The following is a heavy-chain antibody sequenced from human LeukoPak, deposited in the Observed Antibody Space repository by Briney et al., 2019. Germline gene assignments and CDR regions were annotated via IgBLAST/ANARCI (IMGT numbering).Heavy chain of an antibody. D-gene: IGHD5-18*01. V-gene: IGHV3-15*01. J-gene: IGHJ6*03. CDR2: RKSKTDGGTT. CDR1: GFTFSNSW. CDR3: ATEGGYRYGFGYYYHYMDV. Sequence: PGGSLRLSCVASGFTFSNSWMSWVRQAPGKGLEWLGCRKSKTDGGTTEYAAPVKGRFTISRDDSKNTLYLQMNNLKPEDTAVYSCATEGGYRYGFGYYYHYMDVWGRGTTVTVPS.